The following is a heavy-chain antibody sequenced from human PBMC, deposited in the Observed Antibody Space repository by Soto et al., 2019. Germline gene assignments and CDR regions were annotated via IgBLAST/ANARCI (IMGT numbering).Heavy chain of an antibody. CDR1: GGSIRGYY. Sequence: SETLSLTCTVSGGSIRGYYWTWIRQTPGKGLEWIGHIYYTGSTKYNPSLKSRVTISVETSKNQFYLKLSSVTAADTAMYYCAMTKTSLYNSFLFCGQGTQLTVST. J-gene: IGHJ4*02. D-gene: IGHD2-2*02. CDR2: IYYTGST. V-gene: IGHV4-59*08. CDR3: AMTKTSLYNSFLF.